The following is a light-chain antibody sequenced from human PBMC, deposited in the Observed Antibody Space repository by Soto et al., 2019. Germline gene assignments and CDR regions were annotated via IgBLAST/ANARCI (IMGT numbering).Light chain of an antibody. V-gene: IGKV3-20*01. CDR2: GAS. CDR1: QSVSSNY. Sequence: EIVLTQSPGTLSLSPGERATLSCRASQSVSSNYLAWYQQKPGQAPRLLIYGASSRATGIPDRFSGSGSGTDFTLTISRLEPEDFAVYSCQQYDSSPLTVGGGTKVEIK. J-gene: IGKJ4*01. CDR3: QQYDSSPLT.